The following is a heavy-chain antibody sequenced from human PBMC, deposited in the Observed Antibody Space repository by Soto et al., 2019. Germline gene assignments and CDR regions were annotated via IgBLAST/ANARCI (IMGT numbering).Heavy chain of an antibody. J-gene: IGHJ4*02. CDR2: IYYSGST. CDR3: ARQRNYDILTGHPDY. CDR1: GGSISSGGYS. V-gene: IGHV4-31*11. D-gene: IGHD3-9*01. Sequence: KPSETLSLTCAVSGGSISSGGYSWSWIRQPPGKGLEWIGYIYYSGSTYYNQSLKSRVTISVDTSKNQFSMKLSSVTAADTAMYYCARQRNYDILTGHPDYWGQGTLVTVSS.